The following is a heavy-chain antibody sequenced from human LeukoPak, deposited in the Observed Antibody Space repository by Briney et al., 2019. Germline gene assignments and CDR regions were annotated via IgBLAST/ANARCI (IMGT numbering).Heavy chain of an antibody. D-gene: IGHD3-10*01. V-gene: IGHV4-61*02. CDR2: IYTSGST. CDR1: GGSISSGSYY. Sequence: PSETLSLTCTVSGGSISSGSYYWSWIRQPAGKGLEWIGRIYTSGSTNYNPSLKSRVTISVDTSKNQFSLKLSSVTAADTAVYYCARDYDSDRYYGSGSIYYYYMDVWGKGTTVTISS. J-gene: IGHJ6*03. CDR3: ARDYDSDRYYGSGSIYYYYMDV.